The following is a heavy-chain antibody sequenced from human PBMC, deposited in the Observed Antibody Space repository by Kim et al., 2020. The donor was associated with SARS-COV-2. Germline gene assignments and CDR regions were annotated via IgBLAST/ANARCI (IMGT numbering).Heavy chain of an antibody. D-gene: IGHD6-6*01. CDR3: ARGGYSSSSMTTTSWYFDL. J-gene: IGHJ2*01. V-gene: IGHV4-59*13. CDR1: GGSISSYY. CDR2: IYYSGST. Sequence: SETLSLTCTVSGGSISSYYWSWIRQPPGKGLEWIGYIYYSGSTNYNPSLKSRVTISVDTSKNQFSLKLSSVTAADTAVYYCARGGYSSSSMTTTSWYFDLWGRGTLVTVSS.